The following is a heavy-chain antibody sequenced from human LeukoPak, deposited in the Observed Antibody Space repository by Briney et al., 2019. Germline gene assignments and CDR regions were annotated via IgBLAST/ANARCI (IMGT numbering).Heavy chain of an antibody. J-gene: IGHJ4*02. CDR2: ISGSGSTI. V-gene: IGHV3-48*02. CDR1: GFTFSSYS. D-gene: IGHD4-17*01. Sequence: GRSLRLSCAASGFTFSSYSMNWVRQAPGKALEWVSYISGSGSTIYYADFVKGRFAISRDNAKNTLYLQLISLTDEDTAVYYCARDRYGDYVFDYWGQGTLVTVSS. CDR3: ARDRYGDYVFDY.